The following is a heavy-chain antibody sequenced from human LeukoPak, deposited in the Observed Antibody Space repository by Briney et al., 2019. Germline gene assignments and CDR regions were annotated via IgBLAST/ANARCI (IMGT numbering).Heavy chain of an antibody. D-gene: IGHD6-19*01. CDR1: RFTVSSNY. Sequence: GGSLRLSCAASRFTVSSNYMSWVRQAPGKGLEWVSVIYSGGSTYYADSVKGRFTMSRDNSKNTLYLQMNSLRAEDTAVYYCARDRGGRKRYSSGWYTPDYWGQGTLVTVSS. V-gene: IGHV3-66*02. CDR2: IYSGGST. J-gene: IGHJ4*02. CDR3: ARDRGGRKRYSSGWYTPDY.